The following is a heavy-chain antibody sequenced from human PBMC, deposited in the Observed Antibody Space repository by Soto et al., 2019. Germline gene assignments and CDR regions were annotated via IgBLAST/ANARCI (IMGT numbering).Heavy chain of an antibody. V-gene: IGHV1-69*06. J-gene: IGHJ3*02. CDR3: ARGVYGSGNYYTGPSAFDI. CDR2: TIPVFDTA. D-gene: IGHD3-10*01. CDR1: GGTLSDHG. Sequence: QVQLEQSGAEVKKPGSSVKVSCKASGGTLSDHGVSWLRQAPGQGLEWVGGTIPVFDTAKYAQKFQGRVTIAADKSTNIAYRELSRLRSEATAFYYCARGVYGSGNYYTGPSAFDIWGQGTMVIGSS.